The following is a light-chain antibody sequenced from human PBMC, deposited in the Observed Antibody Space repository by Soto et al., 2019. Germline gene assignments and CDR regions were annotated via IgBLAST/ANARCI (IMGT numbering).Light chain of an antibody. V-gene: IGKV1-39*01. CDR3: QQSYSRPRT. Sequence: DIQVTQSPSSLSASVGDRVTITCRASKSISTYLNWYQQKPGKAPNLLIYTASSLESGVPSRFSGSGSGTDFTLTISRLQPEDFATYFCQQSYSRPRTFGQGTRVDIK. CDR2: TAS. CDR1: KSISTY. J-gene: IGKJ1*01.